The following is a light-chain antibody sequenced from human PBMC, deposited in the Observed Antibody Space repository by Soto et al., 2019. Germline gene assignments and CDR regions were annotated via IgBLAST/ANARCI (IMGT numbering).Light chain of an antibody. Sequence: EIVMTQSPATLSVSPGGRATLSCRASQSISDTLAWYQQKPGQAPRLLIHGASTRATGFPARFSGSGSGTDFTLPISSLQSEDFAVYYCQQYNNWPWTFGQGTKV. CDR3: QQYNNWPWT. CDR1: QSISDT. J-gene: IGKJ1*01. V-gene: IGKV3-15*01. CDR2: GAS.